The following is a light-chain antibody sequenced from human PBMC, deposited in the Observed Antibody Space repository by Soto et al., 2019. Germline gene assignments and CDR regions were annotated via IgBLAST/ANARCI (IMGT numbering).Light chain of an antibody. Sequence: QSALTQPASVSGSPGQSITISCTVGIYNFVSWYQQHPGKAPKVLIYEVSKRPSGVSDRFSGSKSGNTASLTISGLQAEDEADYYCCSDAGRSTYVFGTGTKLTVL. V-gene: IGLV2-23*02. J-gene: IGLJ1*01. CDR1: GIYNF. CDR2: EVS. CDR3: CSDAGRSTYV.